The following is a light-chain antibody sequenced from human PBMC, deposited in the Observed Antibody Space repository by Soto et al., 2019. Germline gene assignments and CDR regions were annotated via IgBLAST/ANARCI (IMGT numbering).Light chain of an antibody. CDR3: QLYGISPH. Sequence: EIVMTQFPATLSLSPVERATLSCRASQSVSSSYLAWYQQKPGQAPRLLIYGASNRATGIPDRFSGSASGTDFTLTINRLEPEDFAVYYCQLYGISPHFGQGTRLEIK. J-gene: IGKJ5*01. CDR1: QSVSSSY. CDR2: GAS. V-gene: IGKV3-20*01.